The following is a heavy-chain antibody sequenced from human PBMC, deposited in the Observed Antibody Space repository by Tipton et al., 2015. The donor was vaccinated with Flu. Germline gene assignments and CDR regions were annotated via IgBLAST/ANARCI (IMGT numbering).Heavy chain of an antibody. CDR2: IYTSGST. CDR3: ARAFPGGDDAFDI. CDR1: GGPTSSGSYY. J-gene: IGHJ3*02. Sequence: LRLSCTVSGGPTSSGSYYWSWIRQPAGKGLEWIGRIYTSGSTNYNPSLKSRVTVSVDTSKNQFSLKLSSVTAADTAVYYCARAFPGGDDAFDIWGQGTMVTVSS. D-gene: IGHD3-16*01. V-gene: IGHV4-61*02.